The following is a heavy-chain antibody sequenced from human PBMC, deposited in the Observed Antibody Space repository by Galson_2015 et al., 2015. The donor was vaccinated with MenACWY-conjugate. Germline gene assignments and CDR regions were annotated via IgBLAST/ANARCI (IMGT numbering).Heavy chain of an antibody. CDR2: IYPGDSDT. D-gene: IGHD2-21*02. CDR1: GYNFITYW. V-gene: IGHV5-51*01. Sequence: QSGAEVKKPGESLKISCEGSGYNFITYWIAWVRQMPGKGLECMGIIYPGDSDTRYSPSFQGQVTISADKYISTAYLQWSSLRASDTAMYYCASPRGVDFHLHDAFDIWGQGTMVTVSS. CDR3: ASPRGVDFHLHDAFDI. J-gene: IGHJ3*02.